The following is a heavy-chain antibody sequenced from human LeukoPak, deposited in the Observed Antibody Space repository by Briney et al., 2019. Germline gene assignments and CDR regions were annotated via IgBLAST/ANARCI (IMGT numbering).Heavy chain of an antibody. V-gene: IGHV3-7*01. CDR2: IKQDGSEK. CDR1: GFTFSNYW. Sequence: GGSLRLSCAASGFTFSNYWMTWVRQAPGKGLGWVANIKQDGSEKYYVDSVKGRFTISRDNAQNSLYLQMNSLRAEDTAVYYCARGEDSSGYYYVYWGQGTLVTVSS. D-gene: IGHD3-22*01. J-gene: IGHJ4*02. CDR3: ARGEDSSGYYYVY.